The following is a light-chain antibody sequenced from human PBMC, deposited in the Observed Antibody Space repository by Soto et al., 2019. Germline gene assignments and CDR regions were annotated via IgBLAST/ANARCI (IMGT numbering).Light chain of an antibody. J-gene: IGKJ5*01. Sequence: DIQLTQSPSFLSASVGDRVTITCRASQGIGSLLAWYQQKPGQAPNLLIHTAFTLQSGVPSRFSGSGSGTEFTLTISSLQAKDFASYYCQHRHSYPITFGQGTRLEIK. V-gene: IGKV1-9*01. CDR3: QHRHSYPIT. CDR1: QGIGSL. CDR2: TAF.